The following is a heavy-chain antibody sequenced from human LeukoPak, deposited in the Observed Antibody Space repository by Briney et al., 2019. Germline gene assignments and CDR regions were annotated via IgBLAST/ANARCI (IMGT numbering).Heavy chain of an antibody. CDR3: ASARPSLSLGAFDI. V-gene: IGHV4-38-2*02. D-gene: IGHD3-16*01. CDR2: IYHSGST. Sequence: SETLSLTCTVSGYSISSGYYWGWIRQPPGKGLEWIGSIYHSGSTYYNPSLKSRVTISVDTSKNQFSLKLSSVTAADTAVYCCASARPSLSLGAFDIWGQGTMVTVSS. J-gene: IGHJ3*02. CDR1: GYSISSGYY.